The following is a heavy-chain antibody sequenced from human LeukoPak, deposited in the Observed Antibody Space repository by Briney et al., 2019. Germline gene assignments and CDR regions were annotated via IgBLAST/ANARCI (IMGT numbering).Heavy chain of an antibody. CDR1: GFTLSSYE. V-gene: IGHV3-23*01. CDR3: TRNSGWYGLS. CDR2: IDYSGGST. Sequence: GGSLRLSCTASGFTLSSYEMSWIRQAPGKGLEWVSSIDYSGGSTHYADSVMGRFTISRDNSKNTLFLHLNSLRGEDTAVYYCTRNSGWYGLSWGQGTLVTVSS. J-gene: IGHJ1*01. D-gene: IGHD6-19*01.